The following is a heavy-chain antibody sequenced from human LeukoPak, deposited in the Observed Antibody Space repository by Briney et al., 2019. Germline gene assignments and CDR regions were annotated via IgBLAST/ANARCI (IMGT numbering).Heavy chain of an antibody. Sequence: GGSLRLSCAASGFTFSSYAMSWVRQAPGKGLEGVSAITGGGSSTYYADSVKGRFTISRNNFKNALYLQMNSLRAEDTAVYYCAKTGEGHVVPAAFFDYWGQGTLVTVSS. J-gene: IGHJ4*02. CDR3: AKTGEGHVVPAAFFDY. CDR1: GFTFSSYA. V-gene: IGHV3-23*01. CDR2: ITGGGSST. D-gene: IGHD2-2*01.